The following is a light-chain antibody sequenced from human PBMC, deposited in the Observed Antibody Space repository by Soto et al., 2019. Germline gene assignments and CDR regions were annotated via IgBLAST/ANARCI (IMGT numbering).Light chain of an antibody. CDR1: SSNIGAGYD. CDR3: HSYDSSLSAVV. CDR2: GNM. Sequence: QSVLTQPPGVSGAPGQRGTISCTGSSSNIGAGYDVQWYQQLPGTAPKLLIYGNMNRPSGVPDRFSGSKSGTSASLAITGLQAEDEADYYCHSYDSSLSAVVFGGGTKVTVL. J-gene: IGLJ2*01. V-gene: IGLV1-40*01.